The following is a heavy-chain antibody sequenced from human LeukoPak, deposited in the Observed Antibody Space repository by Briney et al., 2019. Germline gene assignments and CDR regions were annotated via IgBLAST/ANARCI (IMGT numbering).Heavy chain of an antibody. Sequence: GGSLRLSCAASGFTFRSYGMTWVRQAPGKGLEWVSYISSSGSTIYYADSVKGRFTISRDNAKNSLYLQMNSLRAEDTAVYYCASGAYYYDSSGYTGFGYWGQGTLVTVSS. J-gene: IGHJ4*02. V-gene: IGHV3-48*04. CDR2: ISSSGSTI. CDR3: ASGAYYYDSSGYTGFGY. CDR1: GFTFRSYG. D-gene: IGHD3-22*01.